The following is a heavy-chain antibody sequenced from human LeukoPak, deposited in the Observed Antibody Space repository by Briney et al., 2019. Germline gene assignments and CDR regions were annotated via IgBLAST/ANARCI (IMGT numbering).Heavy chain of an antibody. D-gene: IGHD1-26*01. CDR3: ARSSGSYTRYYYMDV. J-gene: IGHJ6*03. CDR2: IYTSGST. V-gene: IGHV4-61*02. CDR1: GGSISSGSYY. Sequence: KPSETLSLTCTVSGGSISSGSYYWSWIRQPAGKGLEWIGRIYTSGSTNYNPSLKSRVTISVDTSKNQFSLKLSSVTAADTAVYYCARSSGSYTRYYYMDVWGKGTTVTVSS.